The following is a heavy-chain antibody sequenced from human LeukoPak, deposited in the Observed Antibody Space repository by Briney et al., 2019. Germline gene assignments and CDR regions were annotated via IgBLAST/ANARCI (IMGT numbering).Heavy chain of an antibody. V-gene: IGHV1-69*05. D-gene: IGHD3-3*01. J-gene: IGHJ6*03. CDR1: GYTFSSYA. CDR3: ARVGGGPYDFWSGYYPRSEYYYYMDV. Sequence: ASVKVSCKASGYTFSSYAISWVRQAPGQGLEWMGGIIPIFGTANYAQKFQGRVTITTDESTSTAYMELSSLRSEDTAVYYCARVGGGPYDFWSGYYPRSEYYYYMDVWGKGTTVTVSS. CDR2: IIPIFGTA.